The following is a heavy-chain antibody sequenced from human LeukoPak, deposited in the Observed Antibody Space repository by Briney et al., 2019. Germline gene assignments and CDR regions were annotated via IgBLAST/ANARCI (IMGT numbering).Heavy chain of an antibody. Sequence: SETLSLTCTVCGGSISSGYWMWLRQPAGKGLEWIGRIYTSGGTRYNPSLRGRVTMSAVTSKNQFSLKLSSVTAADTAVYYCARGIRVTASLLSVGFYFDDWGQGTLVTVSS. CDR3: ARGIRVTASLLSVGFYFDD. D-gene: IGHD2-21*02. J-gene: IGHJ4*02. CDR2: IYTSGGT. V-gene: IGHV4-4*07. CDR1: GGSISSGY.